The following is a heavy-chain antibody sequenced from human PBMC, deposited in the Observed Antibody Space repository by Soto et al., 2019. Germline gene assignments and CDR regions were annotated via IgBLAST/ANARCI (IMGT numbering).Heavy chain of an antibody. J-gene: IGHJ6*03. CDR2: TYYRTRWYY. CDR3: AGTTSHYWYYMDV. CDR1: GDSVSSNSAA. D-gene: IGHD1-7*01. V-gene: IGHV6-1*01. Sequence: QVQLQESGPGLVKPSQTLSLTCVISGDSVSSNSAAWNWIRQSPSRGLEWRGRTYYRTRWYYDYAVSVRSRITVNPDTSKNQFSLQLTSVTPEDTAVYYCAGTTSHYWYYMDVWGKGTTVTVSS.